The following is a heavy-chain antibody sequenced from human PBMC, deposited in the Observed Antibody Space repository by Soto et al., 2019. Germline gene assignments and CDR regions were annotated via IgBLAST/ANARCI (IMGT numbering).Heavy chain of an antibody. V-gene: IGHV4-4*09. D-gene: IGHD2-21*01. Sequence: LSETLSLTCTVSGDSIGNSHWSWIRQPPGKGLEWIGLTFSRGSATYNPSLQSRVTISVDTSKNQLSLKLTSVNAADTDIYYCARASSFRGDFDIWAKGQRSPSPQ. CDR3: ARASSFRGDFDI. J-gene: IGHJ3*02. CDR1: GDSIGNSH. CDR2: TFSRGSA.